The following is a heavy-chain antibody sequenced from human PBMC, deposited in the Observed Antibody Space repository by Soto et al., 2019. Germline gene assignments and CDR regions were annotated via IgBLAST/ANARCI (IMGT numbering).Heavy chain of an antibody. CDR3: ARFPYGSGRKYGMDV. Sequence: GESLKISCKGSGYSFTSYWIGWVRQMPGKGLEWMGIIYPGDSDTRYSPSFQGQVTISADKSISTAYLQWSSLKASDTAMYYSARFPYGSGRKYGMDVWGQGPTVTVSS. J-gene: IGHJ6*02. D-gene: IGHD3-10*01. V-gene: IGHV5-51*01. CDR2: IYPGDSDT. CDR1: GYSFTSYW.